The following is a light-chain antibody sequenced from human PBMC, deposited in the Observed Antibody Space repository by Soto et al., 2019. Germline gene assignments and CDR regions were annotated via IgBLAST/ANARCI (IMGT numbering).Light chain of an antibody. CDR3: QQYGSSLFT. J-gene: IGKJ3*01. CDR1: QSVSSSY. V-gene: IGKV3-20*01. CDR2: GAS. Sequence: EIVLTQSPGTLSLSPGERATLSCRASQSVSSSYLAWYQQKPGQAPRLLIYGASSRANGIPGRFSGSGSGTDFTLTISRLEPEDFAVYYCQQYGSSLFTFGPGTKVDIK.